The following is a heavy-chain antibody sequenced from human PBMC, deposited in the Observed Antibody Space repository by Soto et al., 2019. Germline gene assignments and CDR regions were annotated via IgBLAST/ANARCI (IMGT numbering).Heavy chain of an antibody. CDR2: INPSGGST. V-gene: IGHV1-46*01. D-gene: IGHD3-3*01. Sequence: ASVKVSCKASGYTFTSYYMHWVRQAPGQGLEWMGIINPSGGSTSYAQKFQGRVTMTRDTSTSTVYMELSSLRSEDTAVYYCARGGSTIFGVVIPPSYYYYGIVAWGQGITVSV. J-gene: IGHJ6*02. CDR3: ARGGSTIFGVVIPPSYYYYGIVA. CDR1: GYTFTSYY.